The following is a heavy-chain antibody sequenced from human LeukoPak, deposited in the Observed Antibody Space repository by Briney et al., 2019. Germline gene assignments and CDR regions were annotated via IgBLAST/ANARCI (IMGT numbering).Heavy chain of an antibody. V-gene: IGHV3-23*01. CDR2: ISGGGGST. CDR1: GFTFSMSA. Sequence: GGSLRLSCAASGFTFSMSAMTWVRQAPGKGLEWVSGISGGGGSTYYADSVKGRFTISRDNSKNTLYLQMNSLRAEDTAVYYCARDLHGSRDVWGKGTTVTVSS. CDR3: ARDLHGSRDV. D-gene: IGHD3-10*01. J-gene: IGHJ6*04.